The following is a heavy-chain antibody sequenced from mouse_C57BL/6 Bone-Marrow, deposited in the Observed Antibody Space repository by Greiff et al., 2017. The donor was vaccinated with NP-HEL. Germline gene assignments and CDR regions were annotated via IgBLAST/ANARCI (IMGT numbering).Heavy chain of an antibody. J-gene: IGHJ4*01. Sequence: VQLQQPGTELVKPGASVKLSCKASGYTFTSYWMHWVKQRPGQGLEWIGNINPSNGGTNYNEKFKSKATLTVDKSSSTAYMQLSSLTSEDSAVYYCAKGLLPYYYAMDYWGQGTSVTVSS. V-gene: IGHV1-53*01. CDR2: INPSNGGT. D-gene: IGHD2-3*01. CDR1: GYTFTSYW. CDR3: AKGLLPYYYAMDY.